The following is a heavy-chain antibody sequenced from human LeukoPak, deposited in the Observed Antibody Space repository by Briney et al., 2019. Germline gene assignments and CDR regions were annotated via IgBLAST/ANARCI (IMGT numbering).Heavy chain of an antibody. D-gene: IGHD3-10*01. CDR1: GYIFNGYY. CDR2: INPNTGETNH. Sequence: ASVKVSCKASGYIFNGYYVHWVRLAPGQGLEWMGWINPNTGETNHNHAQKFQGRVTMTIDTSVNTAYMDLFSLRSDDTAVYYCATRSGSHIQLDSWGQGTLVTVSS. CDR3: ATRSGSHIQLDS. J-gene: IGHJ4*02. V-gene: IGHV1-2*02.